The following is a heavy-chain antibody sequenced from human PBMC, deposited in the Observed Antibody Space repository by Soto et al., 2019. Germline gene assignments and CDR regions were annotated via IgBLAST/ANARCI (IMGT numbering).Heavy chain of an antibody. CDR1: GFTFSSYS. Sequence: GGSLRLSCAASGFTFSSYSMNWVRQAPGKGLEWVSSISSSSTYRYYADSMKGRFTISRDNAKNSLYLLMNSLGAEDTAVYYCARDYGDFSDYYYYMDVWGKGTTVTVSS. CDR2: ISSSSTYR. V-gene: IGHV3-21*01. J-gene: IGHJ6*03. D-gene: IGHD4-17*01. CDR3: ARDYGDFSDYYYYMDV.